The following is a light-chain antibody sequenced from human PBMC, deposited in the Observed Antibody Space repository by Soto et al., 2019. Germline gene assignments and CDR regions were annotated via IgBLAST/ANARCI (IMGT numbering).Light chain of an antibody. CDR2: EDN. Sequence: NFMLTQPHSVSESPGKTVTISCTRSRGSIASNYVQCYQQRPGSAPTTVIDEDNQRPSGVHDRFSGSIDSSSNSASITIAGLKTEDEADYYCQSYDRSNPVVCGGGTKLTVL. CDR1: RGSIASNY. V-gene: IGLV6-57*03. J-gene: IGLJ2*01. CDR3: QSYDRSNPVV.